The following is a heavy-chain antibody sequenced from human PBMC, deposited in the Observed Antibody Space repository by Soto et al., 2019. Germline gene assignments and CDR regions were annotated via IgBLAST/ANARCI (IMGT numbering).Heavy chain of an antibody. CDR3: ARDSSDGLDV. Sequence: EVQLVESGGGLVQPGGSLRLSCAASGFTFSSRWMHWVRQPPGKGLVWVSHINSDGSATTYADSEKGRFTISRENAKNTLYLQMDSVRAEDTAVYYCARDSSDGLDVWGQGTPVTVSS. CDR2: INSDGSAT. J-gene: IGHJ6*02. V-gene: IGHV3-74*03. CDR1: GFTFSSRW.